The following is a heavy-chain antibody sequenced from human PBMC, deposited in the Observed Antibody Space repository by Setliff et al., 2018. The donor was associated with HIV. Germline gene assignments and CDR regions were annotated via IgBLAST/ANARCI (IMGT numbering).Heavy chain of an antibody. CDR1: GFTFDDYA. Sequence: SLKISCAASGFTFDDYAMHWVRQAPGKGLEWVSGIAWHGGDPRYADSVEGRFTISRDNAENSLYLQMNSLRAEDTAVYYCAKDRRGFSGWYSDRDDAFDIWGQGTMVTVSS. V-gene: IGHV3-9*01. D-gene: IGHD6-19*01. J-gene: IGHJ3*02. CDR2: IAWHGGDP. CDR3: AKDRRGFSGWYSDRDDAFDI.